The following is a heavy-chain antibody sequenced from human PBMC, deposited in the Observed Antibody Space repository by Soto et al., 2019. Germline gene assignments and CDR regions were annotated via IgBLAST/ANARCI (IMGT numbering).Heavy chain of an antibody. D-gene: IGHD3-10*01. CDR2: ISYDGSNK. CDR1: GFTFSSYG. Sequence: PGGSLRLSCAASGFTFSSYGMHWVRQAPGKGLEWVAVISYDGSNKYYADSVKGRFTISRDNAKNSLDLQMNSLRAEDTAVYYCARTGVTNGVSFVLAQVDVWGQGTTVTVSS. J-gene: IGHJ6*02. CDR3: ARTGVTNGVSFVLAQVDV. V-gene: IGHV3-30*03.